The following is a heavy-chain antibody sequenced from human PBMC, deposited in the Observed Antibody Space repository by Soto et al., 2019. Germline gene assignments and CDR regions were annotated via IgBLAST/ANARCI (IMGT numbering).Heavy chain of an antibody. CDR3: ARHRYGGSSAGNY. CDR2: IDPSDSYT. J-gene: IGHJ4*01. V-gene: IGHV5-10-1*01. D-gene: IGHD2-15*01. Sequence: GDTQKISYKRSGYSFTSYWIIWVRQMSGKGLEWMGRIDPSDSYTNYSPSFQGHDTISADKSISTAYLQWSSLKASDTAMYYCARHRYGGSSAGNYWGQGTLVTVSS. CDR1: GYSFTSYW.